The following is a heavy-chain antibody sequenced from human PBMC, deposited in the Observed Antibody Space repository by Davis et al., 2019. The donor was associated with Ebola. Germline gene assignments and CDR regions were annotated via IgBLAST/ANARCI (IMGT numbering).Heavy chain of an antibody. CDR1: GFTFSIHW. J-gene: IGHJ4*02. CDR3: TRVTSYGSY. V-gene: IGHV3-7*01. CDR2: INQDGSEK. D-gene: IGHD5-18*01. Sequence: GGSLRLSCAASGFTFSIHWMSWVRQAPGKGLEWVANINQDGSEKYYVDSVKGRFTISRDNAKNSLFLHMNSLRAEDTAVYYCTRVTSYGSYWGQGTLVTVSS.